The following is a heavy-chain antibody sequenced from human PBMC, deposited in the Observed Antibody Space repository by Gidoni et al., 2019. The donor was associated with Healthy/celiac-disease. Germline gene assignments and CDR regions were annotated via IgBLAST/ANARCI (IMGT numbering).Heavy chain of an antibody. D-gene: IGHD6-19*01. CDR2: ISWNSGSI. V-gene: IGHV3-9*01. Sequence: EVQLVESGGGLVQPGRSLRLSCAASGFTFDDYAMHWVRQAPGKGLEWVSGISWNSGSIGYADSVKGRFTISRDNAKNSLYLQMNSLRAEDTALYYCAKDMGPPGTSSGGFDYWGQGTLVTVSS. J-gene: IGHJ4*02. CDR1: GFTFDDYA. CDR3: AKDMGPPGTSSGGFDY.